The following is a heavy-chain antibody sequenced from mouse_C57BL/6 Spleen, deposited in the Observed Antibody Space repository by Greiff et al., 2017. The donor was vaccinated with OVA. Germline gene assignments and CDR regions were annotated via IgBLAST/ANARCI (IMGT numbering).Heavy chain of an antibody. D-gene: IGHD3-1*01. CDR1: GYAFSSSW. Sequence: QVQLQQSGPELVKPGASVKISCKASGYAFSSSWMNWVKQRPGKGLEWIGRIYPGDGDTNYNGKFKGKATLTADKSSSTAYMQLSSLTSEDSAVYFCARSGYYCVFDYWGQGTTLTVSS. CDR3: ARSGYYCVFDY. V-gene: IGHV1-82*01. CDR2: IYPGDGDT. J-gene: IGHJ2*01.